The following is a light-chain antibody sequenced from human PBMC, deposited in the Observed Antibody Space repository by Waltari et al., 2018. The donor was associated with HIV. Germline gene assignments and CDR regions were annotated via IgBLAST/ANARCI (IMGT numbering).Light chain of an antibody. CDR3: YSYSDTTTAYI. Sequence: QSALTQPASLSGSPGQSITISCSGTSTAVGSRDRVSWYQQYPGKVPTLLLYEVTKRPSGASSRFSGSKSGNTASLTISGLRAEDEADYYCYSYSDTTTAYIFGSGTKVTV. J-gene: IGLJ1*01. CDR1: STAVGSRDR. V-gene: IGLV2-23*02. CDR2: EVT.